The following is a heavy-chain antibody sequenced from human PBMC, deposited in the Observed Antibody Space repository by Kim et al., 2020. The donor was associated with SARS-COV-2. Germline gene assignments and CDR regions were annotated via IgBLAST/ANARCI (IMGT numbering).Heavy chain of an antibody. CDR3: ARGAGPVVAARSDI. J-gene: IGHJ3*02. CDR1: GGSFSGYY. Sequence: SETLSLTCAVYGGSFSGYYWSWIRQPPGKGLEWIGEINHSGSTNYNPSLKSRVTISVDTSKNQFSLKLSSVTAADTAVYYCARGAGPVVAARSDIWGQGTMVTVSS. CDR2: INHSGST. D-gene: IGHD2-15*01. V-gene: IGHV4-34*01.